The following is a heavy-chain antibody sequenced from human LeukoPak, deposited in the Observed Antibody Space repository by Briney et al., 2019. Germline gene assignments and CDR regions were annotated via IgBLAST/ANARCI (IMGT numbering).Heavy chain of an antibody. D-gene: IGHD2-21*01. Sequence: PGGSLRLSCAASGFIFSDYYIDWVRQAPGKGLEWLGRVRNKAHNYMTEYAASVSSRFTISRDDSVNSLFLQLNSLKAEDTAVYFCSRGGGYFFDYRGRGTLVTVSS. CDR3: SRGGGYFFDY. V-gene: IGHV3-72*01. CDR1: GFIFSDYY. J-gene: IGHJ4*02. CDR2: VRNKAHNYMT.